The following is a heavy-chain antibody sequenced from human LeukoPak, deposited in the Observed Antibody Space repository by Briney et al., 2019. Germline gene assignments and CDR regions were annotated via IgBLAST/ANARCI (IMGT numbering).Heavy chain of an antibody. CDR2: ISYDGSNK. CDR3: AREFSIAARRGY. Sequence: GGSLRLSCAASGLTFSSYAMHWVRQAPGKGLEWVAVISYDGSNKYYADSLKGRFTISRDNSKNTLYLQMNSLRAEDTAVYYCAREFSIAARRGYWGQGTLVTVSS. V-gene: IGHV3-30-3*01. D-gene: IGHD6-6*01. J-gene: IGHJ4*02. CDR1: GLTFSSYA.